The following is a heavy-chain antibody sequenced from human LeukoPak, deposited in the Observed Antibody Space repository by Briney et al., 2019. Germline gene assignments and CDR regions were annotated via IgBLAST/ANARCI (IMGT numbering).Heavy chain of an antibody. V-gene: IGHV1-18*01. J-gene: IGHJ4*02. Sequence: ASVKVSCKASGYTFANFGINWVRQAPGQGLEWMGWISAYNVNTNYTQKFQGRVTMTTDTSTGTAYMELRSLRSDDTAVYYCARDDGDYWGQGTLVTASS. CDR3: ARDDGDY. CDR2: ISAYNVNT. CDR1: GYTFANFG.